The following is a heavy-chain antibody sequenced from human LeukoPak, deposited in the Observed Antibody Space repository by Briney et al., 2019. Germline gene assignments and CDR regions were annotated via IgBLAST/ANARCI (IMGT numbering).Heavy chain of an antibody. CDR1: GFTFSSSA. Sequence: PGGSLRLSCVTSGFTFSSSAMTWVRQAPGKGLEWVSTISVGGGDTNYADSVKGRFTISRDNSENTLYLQMNSLRAEDTAVYYCAKDGGLRRPPHGWGQGTLVTVSS. J-gene: IGHJ4*02. D-gene: IGHD3-16*01. V-gene: IGHV3-23*01. CDR2: ISVGGGDT. CDR3: AKDGGLRRPPHG.